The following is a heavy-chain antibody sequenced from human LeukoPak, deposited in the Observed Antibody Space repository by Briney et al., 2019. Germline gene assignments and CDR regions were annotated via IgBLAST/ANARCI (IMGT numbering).Heavy chain of an antibody. CDR3: ARDHRYAFDN. D-gene: IGHD5-12*01. Sequence: GGSLRLSCAASGFTFSDYSMNWVRQAPGKGLEWISYVGISSGKTKYAESVKGRFTISGDSAKSSVFLQMNSLRVEDTAVYYCARDHRYAFDNWGQGTLVTVSS. CDR2: VGISSGKT. CDR1: GFTFSDYS. J-gene: IGHJ4*02. V-gene: IGHV3-48*04.